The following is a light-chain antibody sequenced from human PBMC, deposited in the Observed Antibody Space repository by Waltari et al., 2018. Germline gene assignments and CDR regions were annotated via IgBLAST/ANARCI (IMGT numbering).Light chain of an antibody. CDR3: QHYVRLPAT. J-gene: IGKJ1*01. CDR1: QSVGRT. V-gene: IGKV3-20*01. CDR2: GAS. Sequence: EIVLTQSPCTLSLSPGERATLSCRASQSVGRTLAWYQQKPGQAPRLLIYGASSRATDIPDRFSGSGSGTDFSLTINRLEPEDFAVYFCQHYVRLPATFGQGTKVEIK.